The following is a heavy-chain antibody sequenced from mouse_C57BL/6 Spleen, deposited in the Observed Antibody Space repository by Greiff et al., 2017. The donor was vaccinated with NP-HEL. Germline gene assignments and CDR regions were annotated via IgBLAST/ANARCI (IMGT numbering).Heavy chain of an antibody. CDR3: ARLRTVDWYFDV. CDR2: IYPGDGDT. J-gene: IGHJ1*03. Sequence: VQVVESGPELVKPGASVKISCKASGYAFSSSWMNWVKQRPGKGLEWIGRIYPGDGDTNYNGKFKGKATLTADKSSSTAYMQLSSLTSEDSAVYFCARLRTVDWYFDVWGTGTTVTVSS. D-gene: IGHD1-1*01. CDR1: GYAFSSSW. V-gene: IGHV1-82*01.